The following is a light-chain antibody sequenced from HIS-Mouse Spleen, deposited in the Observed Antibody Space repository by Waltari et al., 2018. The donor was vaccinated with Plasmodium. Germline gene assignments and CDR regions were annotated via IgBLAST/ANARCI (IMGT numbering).Light chain of an antibody. V-gene: IGKV1-39*01. CDR1: QSISNY. J-gene: IGKJ1*01. CDR3: QQSYSTWT. CDR2: AAS. Sequence: NQMTQSPSSLAASVEDRVPITCRASQSISNYLNWYQQKPGKAPKFLIYAASTLQSGVPSRFSGSGSGTDFTLTISSLQPEDFATYYCQQSYSTWTFGQGTKVEIK.